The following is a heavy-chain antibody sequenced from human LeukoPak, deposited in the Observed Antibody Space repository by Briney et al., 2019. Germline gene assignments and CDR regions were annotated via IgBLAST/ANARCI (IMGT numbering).Heavy chain of an antibody. J-gene: IGHJ6*03. CDR1: GFTFSRYS. D-gene: IGHD3-22*01. CDR3: ARDYFDSSDYPQTYYYYYMDV. V-gene: IGHV3-21*01. Sequence: GGSLGLSCAASGFTFSRYSMNWVRQAPGKGLEWVASISSTSTFIYSADSVKGRFTISRDTAKNSLFPQMNSLRAEDTAIYYCARDYFDSSDYPQTYYYYYMDVWGKGTTVTVSS. CDR2: ISSTSTFI.